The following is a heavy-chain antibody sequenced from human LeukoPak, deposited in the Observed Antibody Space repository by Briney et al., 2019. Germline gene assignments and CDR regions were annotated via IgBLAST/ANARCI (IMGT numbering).Heavy chain of an antibody. CDR2: INHSGST. Sequence: PSETLPLTCAVYGGSFSGYYWSWIRQPPGKGLEWIGEINHSGSTNYNPSLKSRVTISVDTSKNQFSLKLSSVTAADTAVYYCASVVWPWGQGTLVTVSS. J-gene: IGHJ4*02. CDR1: GGSFSGYY. V-gene: IGHV4-34*01. D-gene: IGHD2-15*01. CDR3: ASVVWP.